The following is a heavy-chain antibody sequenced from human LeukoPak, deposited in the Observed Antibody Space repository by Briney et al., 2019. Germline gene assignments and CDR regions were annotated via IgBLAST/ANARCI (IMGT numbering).Heavy chain of an antibody. CDR1: GGSISSYY. V-gene: IGHV4-4*07. Sequence: SETLSLTGTVSGGSISSYYWSWIRQPAGKGLEWIGRIYTSGSTNYNPSLKSRVTMSVDTSKNQFSLKMTSVTAADTAVYYCARVSSGSRFDSWGQGTLVTVSS. CDR2: IYTSGST. CDR3: ARVSSGSRFDS. D-gene: IGHD6-13*01. J-gene: IGHJ4*02.